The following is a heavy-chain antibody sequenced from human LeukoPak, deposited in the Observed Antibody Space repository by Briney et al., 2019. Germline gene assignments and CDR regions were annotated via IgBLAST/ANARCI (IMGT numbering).Heavy chain of an antibody. V-gene: IGHV3-23*01. CDR3: AKVSEVGATYNWFDP. Sequence: GGSLRLSCAASGFTFSSYAMSWVRPAPGKGLEWVSAISGSGGSTYYADSVKGRFTISRDNSKNTLYLQMNSLRAEDTAVYYCAKVSEVGATYNWFDPWGQGTLVTVSS. D-gene: IGHD1-26*01. CDR1: GFTFSSYA. CDR2: ISGSGGST. J-gene: IGHJ5*02.